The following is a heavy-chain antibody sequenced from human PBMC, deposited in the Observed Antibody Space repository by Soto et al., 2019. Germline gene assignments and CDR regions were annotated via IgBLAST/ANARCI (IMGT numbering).Heavy chain of an antibody. D-gene: IGHD2-21*02. J-gene: IGHJ3*01. CDR2: IYDSGST. Sequence: SETLSLTCSVSGDSISSYSRNWIRQPPGEGLEWIGCIYDSGSTDYNPSLKSRVTISLDTSKKQFSLRLNSVTAADTAVYYCVSSRTAIYGDAFDVWGQGTMVTVSS. V-gene: IGHV4-59*03. CDR3: VSSRTAIYGDAFDV. CDR1: GDSISSYS.